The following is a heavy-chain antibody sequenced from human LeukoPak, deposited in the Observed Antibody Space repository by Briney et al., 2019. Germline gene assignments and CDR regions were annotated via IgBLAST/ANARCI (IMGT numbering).Heavy chain of an antibody. CDR3: ARWGYSYGYQYYFDY. CDR1: GGSISSYY. CDR2: IYYSGST. V-gene: IGHV4-59*01. J-gene: IGHJ4*02. Sequence: SETLSLTCTVSGGSISSYYWSWIRQPPGKGLEWIGYIYYSGSTNYNPSLKSRVTISVDTSKNQFSLKLSSVTAADTAVYYCARWGYSYGYQYYFDYWGQGTLVTVSS. D-gene: IGHD5-18*01.